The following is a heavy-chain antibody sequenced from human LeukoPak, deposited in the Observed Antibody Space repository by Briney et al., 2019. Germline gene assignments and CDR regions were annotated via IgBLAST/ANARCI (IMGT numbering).Heavy chain of an antibody. Sequence: HPGGSLRLSCAASGFTFSSYGMHWVRQAPGKGLEWVAVIWYDGSNKYYADSVKGRFTISRDNSKNTLYLQMNSLRAEDTAVYYCARGSGPRDLVPAAMCYWGQGTLVTVSS. J-gene: IGHJ4*02. CDR1: GFTFSSYG. CDR3: ARGSGPRDLVPAAMCY. V-gene: IGHV3-33*01. CDR2: IWYDGSNK. D-gene: IGHD2-2*01.